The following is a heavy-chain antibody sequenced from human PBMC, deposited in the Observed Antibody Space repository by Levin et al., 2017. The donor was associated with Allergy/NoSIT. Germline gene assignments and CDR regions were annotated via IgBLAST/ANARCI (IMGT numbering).Heavy chain of an antibody. CDR1: GFTFSSYE. J-gene: IGHJ3*02. V-gene: IGHV3-48*03. CDR2: ISSSGSTI. D-gene: IGHD3-9*01. CDR3: ARAGAVYYDMLTGGVRQWGAFDS. Sequence: PGGSLRLSCAASGFTFSSYEMNWVRQAPGKGLEWVSYISSSGSTIYYADSVKGRFTISRDNAKNSLYLQMNSLRAEDTAVYYCARAGAVYYDMLTGGVRQWGAFDSWGQGRMVTVSS.